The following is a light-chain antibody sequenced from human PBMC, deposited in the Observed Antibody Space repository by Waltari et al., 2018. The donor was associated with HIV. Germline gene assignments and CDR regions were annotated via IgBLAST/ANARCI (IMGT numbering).Light chain of an antibody. CDR1: QSVRSSF. CDR2: GAS. J-gene: IGKJ1*01. Sequence: DIVLTLSPCTLYLSPGVTAALSCRVRQSVRSSFLAWDQQKPGQDPRLLIYGASSRATGIPDRFSGSGSGTDFTLTISRVEPEDLAVYYCQQYRSSQWTFGQGTKVEIK. V-gene: IGKV3-20*01. CDR3: QQYRSSQWT.